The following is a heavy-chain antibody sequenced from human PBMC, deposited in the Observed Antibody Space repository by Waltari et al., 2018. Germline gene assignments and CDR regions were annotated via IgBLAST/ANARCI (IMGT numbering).Heavy chain of an antibody. V-gene: IGHV1-2*02. Sequence: QVQLVQSGAEVKKPGASVKVSCKASGYTFIDYYIHWVRQAPGQGLEWMGWINPNSGSTDYAQKFQGRVTMTRDTSISTVYMELDRLKFDDTAVYYCARPRDLWGGYWGYWGQGTLVSVSS. CDR3: ARPRDLWGGYWGY. J-gene: IGHJ4*02. CDR1: GYTFIDYY. D-gene: IGHD3-3*01. CDR2: INPNSGST.